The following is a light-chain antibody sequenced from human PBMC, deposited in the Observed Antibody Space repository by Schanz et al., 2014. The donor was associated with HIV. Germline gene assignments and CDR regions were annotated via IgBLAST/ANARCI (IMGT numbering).Light chain of an antibody. J-gene: IGKJ2*01. V-gene: IGKV1D-16*01. CDR1: QGISSW. CDR2: DAT. CDR3: HQYKTYPYT. Sequence: DIQMTQSPSSVSASVGDRVTITCRASQGISSWLAWYQQKPGKAPKLLIYDATTLHTDVPSRFSGSGSGTDFTLTISSLQPEDFATYFCHQYKTYPYTFGQGTKLEIK.